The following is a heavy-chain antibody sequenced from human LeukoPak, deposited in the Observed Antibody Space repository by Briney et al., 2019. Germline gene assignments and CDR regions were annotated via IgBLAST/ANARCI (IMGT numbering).Heavy chain of an antibody. CDR2: IIPILGIE. CDR1: GGTFSSYA. Sequence: SVKVSCKASGGTFSSYAISWVRQAPGQGLEWMGRIIPILGIENYAQKFQGRVTITADKSTSTAYMELSSLRSEDTAVYYCARDFRSCSSTSCYAEFYWGQGTLVTVSS. J-gene: IGHJ4*02. CDR3: ARDFRSCSSTSCYAEFY. D-gene: IGHD2-2*01. V-gene: IGHV1-69*04.